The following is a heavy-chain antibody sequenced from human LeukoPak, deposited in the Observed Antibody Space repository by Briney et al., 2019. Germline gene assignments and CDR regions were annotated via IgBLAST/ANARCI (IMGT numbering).Heavy chain of an antibody. CDR3: PRRPTVAGRGRFDP. Sequence: SETLSLTCTVSRAALSISTTYSGWIRQSPGKGLEWLASVHHSGSTYDNPSLKSRVTVSVDTTNNHFSQKVTSVSAACNGRKYCPRRPTVAGRGRFDPWSQGTLVTVSS. CDR2: VHHSGST. V-gene: IGHV4-39*02. D-gene: IGHD6-19*01. CDR1: RAALSISTTY. J-gene: IGHJ5*02.